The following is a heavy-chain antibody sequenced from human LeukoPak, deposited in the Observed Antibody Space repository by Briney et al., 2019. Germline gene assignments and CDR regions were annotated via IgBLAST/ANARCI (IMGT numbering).Heavy chain of an antibody. CDR1: GGSFSGYY. J-gene: IGHJ4*02. D-gene: IGHD6-13*01. CDR2: INHSGST. CDR3: ARGQQLVRSFRY. V-gene: IGHV4-34*01. Sequence: SETLSLTCAVYGGSFSGYYWSWIRQPPGKGLEWIGEINHSGSTNYNPSLKSRVTISVDTSKNQFSLKLSSVTAADTAVYYCARGQQLVRSFRYWGQGTLVTVSS.